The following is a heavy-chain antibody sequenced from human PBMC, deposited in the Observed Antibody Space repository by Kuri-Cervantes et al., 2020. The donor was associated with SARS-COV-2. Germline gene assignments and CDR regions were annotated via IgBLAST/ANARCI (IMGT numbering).Heavy chain of an antibody. Sequence: GGSLRLSCAASGFTFSSYSMHWVRQAPGKGLEWVSSISSSSSYIYYADSVKGRFTISRDNAKNSLYLQMNSLRAEDTAVYYCARSSGWYFDYWGQGTLVTVSS. J-gene: IGHJ4*02. D-gene: IGHD6-19*01. CDR2: ISSSSSYI. CDR3: ARSSGWYFDY. CDR1: GFTFSSYS. V-gene: IGHV3-21*01.